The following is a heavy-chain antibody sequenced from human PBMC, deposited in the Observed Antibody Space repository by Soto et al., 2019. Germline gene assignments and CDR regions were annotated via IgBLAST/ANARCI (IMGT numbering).Heavy chain of an antibody. D-gene: IGHD2-2*01. CDR1: GGPYNKYT. CDR3: AREGLVLVPTTVNSDYYYYAMDV. CDR2: TIPIFDIT. V-gene: IGHV1-69*13. Sequence: SVKVSCKASGGPYNKYTISWVRQAPGQGLEWMGRTIPIFDITNYAQKFEGRVTITADESTSTAYMELSSLRSEDTAVYYCAREGLVLVPTTVNSDYYYYAMDVWGQGTTVTVSS. J-gene: IGHJ6*02.